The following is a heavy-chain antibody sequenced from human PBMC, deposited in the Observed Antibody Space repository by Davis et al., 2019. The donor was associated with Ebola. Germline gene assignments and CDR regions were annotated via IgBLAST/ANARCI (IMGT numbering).Heavy chain of an antibody. V-gene: IGHV4-34*01. CDR2: INHSGST. Sequence: MPSETLSLTCTVSDGSISSYYWSRIRQPPGKGLEWIGEINHSGSTNYNPSLKSRVTISVDTSKNQFSLKLSSVTAADTAVYYCATNQNYYDSSGWCDYWGQGTLVTVSS. CDR3: ATNQNYYDSSGWCDY. J-gene: IGHJ4*02. D-gene: IGHD3-22*01. CDR1: DGSISSYY.